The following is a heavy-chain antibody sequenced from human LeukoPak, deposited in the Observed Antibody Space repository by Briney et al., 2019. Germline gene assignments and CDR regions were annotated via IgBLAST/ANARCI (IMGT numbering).Heavy chain of an antibody. CDR1: GFTLSTYA. D-gene: IGHD2-15*01. V-gene: IGHV3-23*01. Sequence: GGSLRLSCVVSGFTLSTYAMSWVRQAPGKGLQWVSAISGSGGFTYYADSVKGRFTVSRDNSKNTLYLQMNSLRAEDTAVYYCARDCSGGSCYHPLGYWGQGTLVTVSS. CDR2: ISGSGGFT. CDR3: ARDCSGGSCYHPLGY. J-gene: IGHJ4*02.